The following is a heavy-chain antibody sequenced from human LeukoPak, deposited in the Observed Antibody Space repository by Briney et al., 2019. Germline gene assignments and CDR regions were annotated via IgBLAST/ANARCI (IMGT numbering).Heavy chain of an antibody. CDR3: ARSTPIFLWSGYYFYYFDY. J-gene: IGHJ4*02. V-gene: IGHV4-61*02. CDR1: GGSISSGSYY. D-gene: IGHD3-3*01. Sequence: KPSETLSLTCTVSGGSISSGSYYWSWIRQPAGKGLEWIGRIYTSGSTNYDPSLKSRVTISVDTSKNQFSLKLSSVTAADTAVYYCARSTPIFLWSGYYFYYFDYWGQGTLVTVSS. CDR2: IYTSGST.